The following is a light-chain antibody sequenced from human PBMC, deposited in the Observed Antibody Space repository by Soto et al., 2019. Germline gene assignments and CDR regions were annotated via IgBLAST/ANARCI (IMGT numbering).Light chain of an antibody. CDR3: QQYGSSSYT. V-gene: IGKV3-20*01. Sequence: EIVLTQSPGTLSLSPGERATLSCRASQSVSSSYLAWYQQKPGQAPRLLIYAASSRATGIPDRFSGSGSGTDFTLTISRVEPDEFAVYYCQQYGSSSYTFGQETKLEIK. CDR1: QSVSSSY. J-gene: IGKJ2*01. CDR2: AAS.